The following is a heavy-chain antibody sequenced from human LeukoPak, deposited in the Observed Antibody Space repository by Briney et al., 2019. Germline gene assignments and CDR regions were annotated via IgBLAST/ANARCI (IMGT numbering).Heavy chain of an antibody. CDR3: ATGESYYYGSGSYHY. V-gene: IGHV1-46*01. D-gene: IGHD3-10*01. J-gene: IGHJ4*02. Sequence: ASVKVSCKASGYTFTSYYMHWVRQAPGQGLEWMGIINPSGGSTSYAQKFQGRVTMTEDTSTDTAYMELSSLRSEDTAVYYCATGESYYYGSGSYHYWGQGTLVTVSS. CDR1: GYTFTSYY. CDR2: INPSGGST.